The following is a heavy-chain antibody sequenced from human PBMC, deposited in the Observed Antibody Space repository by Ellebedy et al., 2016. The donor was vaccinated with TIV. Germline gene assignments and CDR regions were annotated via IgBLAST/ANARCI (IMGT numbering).Heavy chain of an antibody. CDR3: ARGHNGFDL. J-gene: IGHJ5*02. CDR1: GGSISSGSYY. CDR2: ISSGGT. V-gene: IGHV4-61*02. Sequence: LRLXXTVSGGSISSGSYYWSWVRQPAGKGLEWIGRISSGGTSYNPSLRSRVTMSVDTSKNQFSLRLTSVMAADAAVYYCARGHNGFDLWGQGTLVIVSS.